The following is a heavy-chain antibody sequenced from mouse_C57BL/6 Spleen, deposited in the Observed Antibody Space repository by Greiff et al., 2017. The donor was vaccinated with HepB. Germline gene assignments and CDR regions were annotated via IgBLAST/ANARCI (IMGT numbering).Heavy chain of an antibody. J-gene: IGHJ4*01. CDR2: IWRGGST. CDR3: AKGGSNWDDYAMDY. D-gene: IGHD4-1*01. Sequence: VQLQQSGPGLVQPSQSLSITCTVSGFSLTSYGVHWVRQSPGKGLEWLGVIWRGGSTDYNAAFMSRLSITKDNSKSQVFFKMNSLQADDTAIYYCAKGGSNWDDYAMDYWGQGTSVTVSS. CDR1: GFSLTSYG. V-gene: IGHV2-5*01.